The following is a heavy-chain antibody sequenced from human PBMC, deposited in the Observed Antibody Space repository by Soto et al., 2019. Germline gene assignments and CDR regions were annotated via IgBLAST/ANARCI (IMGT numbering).Heavy chain of an antibody. CDR1: GGSISSYY. CDR2: IYYSGST. Sequence: SETLSLTCTVSGGSISSYYWSWIRQPPGKGLEWIGYIYYSGSTNYNPSLKSRVTISVDTSKNQFSLKLGSVTAADTAVYYCARGGITMVRGVKDRYYYYMDVWGKGTTVTVSS. V-gene: IGHV4-59*01. J-gene: IGHJ6*03. CDR3: ARGGITMVRGVKDRYYYYMDV. D-gene: IGHD3-10*01.